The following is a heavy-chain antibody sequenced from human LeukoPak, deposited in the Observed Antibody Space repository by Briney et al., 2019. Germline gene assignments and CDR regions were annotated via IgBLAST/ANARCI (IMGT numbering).Heavy chain of an antibody. D-gene: IGHD4-17*01. J-gene: IGHJ3*02. Sequence: GESLKISCKGSGYSFTSYWIGWVRLMPGKGLEWMGIIYPGDSDTRYSPSFQGQVTISADKSISTAYLQWSSLKASDTAMYYCARPGPATTVTDAFDIWGQGTMVTVSS. CDR1: GYSFTSYW. CDR3: ARPGPATTVTDAFDI. CDR2: IYPGDSDT. V-gene: IGHV5-51*01.